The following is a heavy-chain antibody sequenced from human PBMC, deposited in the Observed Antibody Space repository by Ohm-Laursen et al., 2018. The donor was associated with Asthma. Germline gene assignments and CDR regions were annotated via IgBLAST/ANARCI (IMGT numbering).Heavy chain of an antibody. J-gene: IGHJ5*02. Sequence: SLRLSCAASGYSFSLYSINWVRQGPGKGLEWVSGISWNSGRIGYADSVKGRFTTSRDNAENSLYLQMNSLRTEDTALYYCAKGSLAAADYNWFDPWGQGTLVTVSS. CDR3: AKGSLAAADYNWFDP. CDR2: ISWNSGRI. V-gene: IGHV3-9*01. CDR1: GYSFSLYS. D-gene: IGHD6-13*01.